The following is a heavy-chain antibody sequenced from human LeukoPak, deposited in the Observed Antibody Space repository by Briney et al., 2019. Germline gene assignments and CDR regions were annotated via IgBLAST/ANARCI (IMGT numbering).Heavy chain of an antibody. J-gene: IGHJ3*02. CDR1: GGSISSYY. V-gene: IGHV4-59*01. Sequence: PSETLSLTCTVSGGSISSYYWSWIRQPPGKGLEWIGYIYYSGSTNYNPSLKSRVTISVDTSKNQFSLKLSSVTAADTAVYYCARERLGYGSSTSCRRAFDIWGQGTMVTVSS. D-gene: IGHD2-2*01. CDR2: IYYSGST. CDR3: ARERLGYGSSTSCRRAFDI.